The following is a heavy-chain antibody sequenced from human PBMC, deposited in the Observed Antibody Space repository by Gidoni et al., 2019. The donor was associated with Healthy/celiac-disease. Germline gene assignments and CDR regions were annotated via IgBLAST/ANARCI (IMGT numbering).Heavy chain of an antibody. Sequence: QVQLVQSGAEVKKPGSSVKVSCKASGCTFSSYAISWVRQAPGQGLEWMGGIIPIFGTANYAQKFQGRVTITADESTSTAYMELSSLRSEDTAVYYCARAPARRCSGGSCYSRYYYGMDVWGQGTTVTVSS. CDR2: IIPIFGTA. J-gene: IGHJ6*02. CDR3: ARAPARRCSGGSCYSRYYYGMDV. D-gene: IGHD2-15*01. CDR1: GCTFSSYA. V-gene: IGHV1-69*01.